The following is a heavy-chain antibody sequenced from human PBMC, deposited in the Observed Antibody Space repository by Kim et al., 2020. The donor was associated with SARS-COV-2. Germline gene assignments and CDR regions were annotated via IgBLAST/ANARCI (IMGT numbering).Heavy chain of an antibody. D-gene: IGHD2-2*02. V-gene: IGHV3-64D*06. Sequence: GGSLRLSCSASGFTFRSYSMHWVRQAPGKGLEYVSAISSYESNTYYADSVKGRFTISRDNSKNTLYLQMSSLRAEDTALYYCVKGGGWGSCTSTSCYSVYWGQGTLVTVSS. CDR2: ISSYESNT. CDR1: GFTFRSYS. CDR3: VKGGGWGSCTSTSCYSVY. J-gene: IGHJ4*02.